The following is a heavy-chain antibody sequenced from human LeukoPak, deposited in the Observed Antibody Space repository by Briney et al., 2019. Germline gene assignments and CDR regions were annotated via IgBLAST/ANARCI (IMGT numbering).Heavy chain of an antibody. D-gene: IGHD3-10*01. CDR1: GFTFSSYG. V-gene: IGHV3-23*01. CDR2: ISGSGGST. CDR3: AKPYSSGSYYKTRLGY. Sequence: GGSLRLSCAASGFTFSSYGMSWVRQAPGKGLEWVSAISGSGGSTYYADSVKGRFTISRDNSKNTLYLQMNSLRAEDTAVYYCAKPYSSGSYYKTRLGYWGQGTLVTVSS. J-gene: IGHJ4*02.